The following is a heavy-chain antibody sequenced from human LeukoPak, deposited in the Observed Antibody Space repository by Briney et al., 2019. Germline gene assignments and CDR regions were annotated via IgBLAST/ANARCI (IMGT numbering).Heavy chain of an antibody. CDR2: IYYSGST. V-gene: IGHV4-59*08. D-gene: IGHD3-10*01. Sequence: PSETLSLTCTVSSGSISNYYWNWIRQPPGKGLEWIGYIYYSGSTNHNPSLKSRVTISADTSKNQFSLKLSSVTAADTAVYYCARLRGGEGLIHYYYGLDVWGQGTTVTVSS. CDR1: SGSISNYY. CDR3: ARLRGGEGLIHYYYGLDV. J-gene: IGHJ6*02.